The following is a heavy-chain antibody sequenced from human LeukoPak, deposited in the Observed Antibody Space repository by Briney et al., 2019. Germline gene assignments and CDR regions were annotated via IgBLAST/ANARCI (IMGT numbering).Heavy chain of an antibody. D-gene: IGHD3-16*02. CDR2: IHYSGST. Sequence: SETLSLTGTVSGGSISSYYWSWIRQPPGKGLEWIGYIHYSGSTKYNPSLKSRVAISVDASKNQFSLKLSSVTAADTAVYYCADYLRGSYRAFQHWGQGALVTVFS. CDR1: GGSISSYY. CDR3: ADYLRGSYRAFQH. J-gene: IGHJ1*01. V-gene: IGHV4-59*08.